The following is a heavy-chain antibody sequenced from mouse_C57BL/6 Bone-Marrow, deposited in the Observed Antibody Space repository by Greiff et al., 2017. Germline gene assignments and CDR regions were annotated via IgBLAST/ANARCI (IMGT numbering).Heavy chain of an antibody. D-gene: IGHD1-1*01. CDR3: ARDYYYGSSYEEDAMDY. V-gene: IGHV5-4*01. Sequence: EVKLQESGGGLVKPGGSLKLSCAASGFTFSSYAMSWVRQTPEKRLEWVATISDGGSYTYYPDNVKGRFTISRDNAKNNLYLQMSHLKSEDTAMYYCARDYYYGSSYEEDAMDYWGQGTSVTVSS. J-gene: IGHJ4*01. CDR1: GFTFSSYA. CDR2: ISDGGSYT.